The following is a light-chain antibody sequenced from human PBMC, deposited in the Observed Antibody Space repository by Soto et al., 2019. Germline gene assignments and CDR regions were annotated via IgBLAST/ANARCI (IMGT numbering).Light chain of an antibody. CDR3: QKYNSAPFT. Sequence: DIQMTQSPSSLSASVGDRVTITCRASQGISNYLAWYQQKPGKVPKLLIYAAFTLQSGVPSRFSGSGSGTDFTLTISSLQTEDVATYYGQKYNSAPFTFGPGTKVDIK. V-gene: IGKV1-27*01. CDR1: QGISNY. J-gene: IGKJ3*01. CDR2: AAF.